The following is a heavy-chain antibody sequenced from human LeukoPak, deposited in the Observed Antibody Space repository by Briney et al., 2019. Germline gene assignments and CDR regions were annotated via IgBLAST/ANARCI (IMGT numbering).Heavy chain of an antibody. CDR3: ARRFRDWGNAFDI. J-gene: IGHJ3*02. V-gene: IGHV3-23*01. D-gene: IGHD3/OR15-3a*01. Sequence: PGGSLRLSCAASGFTFSSYAMSWVRQAPGKGLEWVSGITGSGASTYYADSVKGRFTISRDNSKNTLYLQMNSLRAEDTAVYYCARRFRDWGNAFDIWGQGTMVTVSS. CDR2: ITGSGAST. CDR1: GFTFSSYA.